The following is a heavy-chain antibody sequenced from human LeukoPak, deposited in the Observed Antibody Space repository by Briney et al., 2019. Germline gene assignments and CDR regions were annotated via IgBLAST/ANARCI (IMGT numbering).Heavy chain of an antibody. CDR2: IYTSGST. CDR1: GGSISSYY. V-gene: IGHV4-4*07. D-gene: IGHD5-18*01. Sequence: SETLSLTCTVSGGSISSYYWSWIRQPAGKGLEWIGRIYTSGSTNYNPSLKSRVTMSVDTSKNQFSLKLSSVTAADTAVYYCARVRGIQLSHPIDYWGQGTLVTVSS. J-gene: IGHJ4*02. CDR3: ARVRGIQLSHPIDY.